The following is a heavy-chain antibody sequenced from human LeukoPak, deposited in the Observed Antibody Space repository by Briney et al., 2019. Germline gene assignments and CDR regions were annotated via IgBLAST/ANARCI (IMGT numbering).Heavy chain of an antibody. V-gene: IGHV3-7*01. CDR1: GFTFSSSW. CDR2: INQDGSGK. Sequence: GGSLRLSCAASGFTFSSSWMIWVRQAPGKGLEWVGNINQDGSGKYYVDSVKGRFTISRDNAKNSLYLQMNSLRAEDTAVYYCSNKEIWGQGTLVTVSS. J-gene: IGHJ4*02. CDR3: SNKEI. D-gene: IGHD5-24*01.